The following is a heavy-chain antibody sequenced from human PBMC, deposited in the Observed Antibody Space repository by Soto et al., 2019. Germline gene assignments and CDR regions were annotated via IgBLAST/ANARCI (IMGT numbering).Heavy chain of an antibody. CDR3: ARGITQGFDF. J-gene: IGHJ4*02. V-gene: IGHV1-8*02. Sequence: QVQLVQSGAEVEKPGASVKVSCQASGYNFNTYDINWVRQAPGQGLEWMGWVSPSTGNTLYAQKFQGRVTMTRDTSASTAHMELNRLTSDDTAVYYCARGITQGFDFWGQGTPVTVSS. CDR2: VSPSTGNT. D-gene: IGHD1-20*01. CDR1: GYNFNTYD.